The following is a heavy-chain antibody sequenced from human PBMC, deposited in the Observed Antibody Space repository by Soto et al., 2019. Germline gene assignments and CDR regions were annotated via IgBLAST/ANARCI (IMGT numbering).Heavy chain of an antibody. D-gene: IGHD3-3*01. J-gene: IGHJ4*02. CDR3: ARICCWSGFFCWDPRGFDH. CDR2: INHSGNK. Sequence: QVRLPQWGAGRLKSSETLSLTCGVYDGSFSGYFWTWIRQPPGRGLEWIGDINHSGNKNYNPSLQSRVSISVDTSKRQFSLKLMSVTAADTAMYYWARICCWSGFFCWDPRGFDHWSQGTLVTVSS. CDR1: DGSFSGYF. V-gene: IGHV4-34*01.